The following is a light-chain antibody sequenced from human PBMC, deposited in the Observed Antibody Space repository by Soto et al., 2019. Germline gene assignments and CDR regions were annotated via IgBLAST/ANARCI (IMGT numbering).Light chain of an antibody. CDR1: QSVDTN. CDR3: QQYYNWPPYT. J-gene: IGKJ2*01. CDR2: SAS. V-gene: IGKV3-15*01. Sequence: EVVMTQSPATLSVSPGDRATLSCRASQSVDTNVVWYQQKPGQPPRLLVNSASIRATGVPARFTGIESGPDFTLTISGLQSDDFAIYYCQQYYNWPPYTFGQGTRLQIK.